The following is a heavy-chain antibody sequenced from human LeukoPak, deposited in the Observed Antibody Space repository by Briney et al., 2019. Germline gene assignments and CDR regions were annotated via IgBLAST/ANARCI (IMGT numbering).Heavy chain of an antibody. CDR3: ASGGDGYNLDY. CDR1: GFTFSSYA. V-gene: IGHV3-30-3*01. J-gene: IGHJ4*02. D-gene: IGHD5-24*01. CDR2: ISYDGSNK. Sequence: GGSLRLSCAASGFTFSSYAMHWVRQAPGKGLEWVAVISYDGSNKYYADSVKGRFTISRDNSKNTLYLQMNSRRAEDTAVYYCASGGDGYNLDYWGQGTLVTVSS.